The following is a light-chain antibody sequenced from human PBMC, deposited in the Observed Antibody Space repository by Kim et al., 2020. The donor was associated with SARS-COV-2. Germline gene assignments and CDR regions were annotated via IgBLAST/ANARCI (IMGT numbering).Light chain of an antibody. CDR2: RDA. Sequence: VALGQTARITCGGNNIGNKNVHWYQQKPGQAPVLVIYRDANRPSGIPDRFSGSNSRNTATLTISRAQAGDEADYYCQVWDSSTGVFGAGTKVTVL. CDR1: NIGNKN. CDR3: QVWDSSTGV. V-gene: IGLV3-9*01. J-gene: IGLJ1*01.